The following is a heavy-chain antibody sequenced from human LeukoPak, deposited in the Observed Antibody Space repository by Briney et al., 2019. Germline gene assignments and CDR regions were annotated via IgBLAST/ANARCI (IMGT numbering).Heavy chain of an antibody. CDR3: ARDRVSRATYYYGSGSYGNWFDP. D-gene: IGHD3-10*01. CDR1: GYSISSGYY. J-gene: IGHJ5*02. V-gene: IGHV4-38-2*02. CDR2: IYHSGST. Sequence: SETLSLTCAVSGYSISSGYYWGWIRRPPGKGLEWIGSIYHSGSTYYNPSLKSRVTISVDTSKNQFSLKLSSVTAADTAVYYCARDRVSRATYYYGSGSYGNWFDPWGQGTLVTVSS.